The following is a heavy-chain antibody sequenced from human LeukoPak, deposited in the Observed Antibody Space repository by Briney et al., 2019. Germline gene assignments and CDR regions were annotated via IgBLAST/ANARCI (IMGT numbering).Heavy chain of an antibody. CDR3: ARGVADSTVCDY. CDR1: GGSISGYY. Sequence: SETLSLTCTVSGGSISGYYRSWIRQPPGKGLEWVAYIYYDGSTNYNPALESRVTILIDTSKNQLSLKLSSVTAADTAVYYCARGVADSTVCDYWGQRTLVTVSS. J-gene: IGHJ4*02. CDR2: IYYDGST. D-gene: IGHD2-21*01. V-gene: IGHV4-59*08.